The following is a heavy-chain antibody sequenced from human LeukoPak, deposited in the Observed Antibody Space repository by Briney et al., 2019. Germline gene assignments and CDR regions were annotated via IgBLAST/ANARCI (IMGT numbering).Heavy chain of an antibody. J-gene: IGHJ4*02. CDR3: ARLKLLWSNYFDY. CDR2: IKQDGSEK. Sequence: GGSLRLSCAASGFTFSSYWMSWVRQAPGKGLEWVANIKQDGSEKYYVDSVKGRFTISRDNAKNSLYLQMNSLRAEDTAVYYCARLKLLWSNYFDYWGQGTLVTASS. CDR1: GFTFSSYW. V-gene: IGHV3-7*01. D-gene: IGHD2-2*01.